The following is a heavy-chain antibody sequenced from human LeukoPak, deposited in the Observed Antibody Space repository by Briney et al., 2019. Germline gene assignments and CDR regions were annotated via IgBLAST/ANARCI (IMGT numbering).Heavy chain of an antibody. D-gene: IGHD6-19*01. CDR1: GFTFSSYS. CDR3: ARGAAVAGGYYYFDY. CDR2: ISSSSSYI. V-gene: IGHV3-21*01. J-gene: IGHJ4*02. Sequence: GRSLRLSCAASGFTFSSYSMNWVRQAPGKGLEWVSSISSSSSYIYYADSVKGRFTISRDNAKNSLYLQMNSLRAEDTAVYYCARGAAVAGGYYYFDYWGQGTLVTVSS.